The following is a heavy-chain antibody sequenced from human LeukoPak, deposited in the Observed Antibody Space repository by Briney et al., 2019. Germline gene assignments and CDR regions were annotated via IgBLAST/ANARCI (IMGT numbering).Heavy chain of an antibody. D-gene: IGHD4-17*01. CDR2: IRGNVGTT. Sequence: GGTLRLSCAASGFIFSNYGMSWVRQAPGKGLEWVSAIRGNVGTTYYADSVKGRFTIFRDNYKNTLYLHMNSLRAEDTAVYYCAKDLTTVTTGDYWGQGTLVTVSS. CDR3: AKDLTTVTTGDY. CDR1: GFIFSNYG. V-gene: IGHV3-23*01. J-gene: IGHJ4*02.